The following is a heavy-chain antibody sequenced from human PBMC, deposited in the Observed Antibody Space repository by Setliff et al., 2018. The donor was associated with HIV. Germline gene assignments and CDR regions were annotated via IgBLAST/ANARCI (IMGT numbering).Heavy chain of an antibody. CDR3: ARLSPQYSGWLAGGFDS. CDR2: AGSADYGGNA. J-gene: IGHJ4*02. V-gene: IGHV4-39*07. Sequence: SETLSLTCTVSGGSISNSNYFWDWIRQPPGKGLEWIGSAGSADYGGNAYYNPSLKSRVTISVETSKNQFSLKLSSVTAADTAVYYCARLSPQYSGWLAGGFDSWGQGTLVTVSS. CDR1: GGSISNSNYF. D-gene: IGHD5-12*01.